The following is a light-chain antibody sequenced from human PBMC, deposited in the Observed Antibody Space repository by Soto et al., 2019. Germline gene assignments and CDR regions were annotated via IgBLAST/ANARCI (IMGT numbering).Light chain of an antibody. Sequence: DIQMTHSPLSLSASVGDRVTMTCRASQNISTYLNWYHQSPGKAPKLLIYSISRLQGGVTSRFSGSGSGTDFTLTINSLQPSDLATYFCQQSYGIPYTFGQGTKLEI. V-gene: IGKV1-39*01. CDR3: QQSYGIPYT. CDR1: QNISTY. J-gene: IGKJ2*01. CDR2: SIS.